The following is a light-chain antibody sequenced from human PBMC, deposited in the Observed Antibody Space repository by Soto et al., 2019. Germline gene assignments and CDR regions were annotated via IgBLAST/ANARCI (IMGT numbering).Light chain of an antibody. CDR1: QSISSW. CDR2: DSS. Sequence: DIQMTQSPSILSAIVGDRVTITCRASQSISSWLAWYQQKPGEAPTLLVYDSSTLQSGVPSRFSGSGFGAEFTLTVSSLQPEDFATYYCQQSYSNPTWTFGQGTKVDIK. V-gene: IGKV1-5*01. CDR3: QQSYSNPTWT. J-gene: IGKJ1*01.